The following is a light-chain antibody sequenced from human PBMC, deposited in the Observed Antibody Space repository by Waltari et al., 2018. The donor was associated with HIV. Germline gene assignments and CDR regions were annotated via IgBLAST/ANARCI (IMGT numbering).Light chain of an antibody. Sequence: DIQMTQSPSALSASLGDNVVITCRASQAISSYLNWYQQKSNKAPFLLVYSAYKLQSGAPSRFRGAGSGRDFSLSITGLQTEDFATYFCQQSYDSPFNFGPGT. CDR1: QAISSY. CDR3: QQSYDSPFN. J-gene: IGKJ3*01. CDR2: SAY. V-gene: IGKV1-39*01.